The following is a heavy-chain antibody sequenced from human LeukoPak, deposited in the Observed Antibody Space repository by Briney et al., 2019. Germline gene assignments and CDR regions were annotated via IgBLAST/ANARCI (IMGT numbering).Heavy chain of an antibody. CDR3: AKDLGIAVADHNFDY. Sequence: GGSLRLSCAASGFAFSSYAMSWVRQAPGKGLEWVSAISGSGGSTYYADSVKGRFTISRDNSKNTLYLQMNSLRAEDTAVYYCAKDLGIAVADHNFDYWGQGTLVTVSS. CDR2: ISGSGGST. J-gene: IGHJ4*02. D-gene: IGHD6-19*01. CDR1: GFAFSSYA. V-gene: IGHV3-23*01.